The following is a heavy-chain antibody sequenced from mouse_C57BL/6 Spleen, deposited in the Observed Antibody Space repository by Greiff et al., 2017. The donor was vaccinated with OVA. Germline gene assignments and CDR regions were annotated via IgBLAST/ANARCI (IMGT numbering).Heavy chain of an antibody. CDR3: AQGDYDPYYFDY. D-gene: IGHD2-4*01. Sequence: VQLQQSGPELVKPGASVKISCKASGYAFSSSWMNWVKQRPGKGLEWIGRIYPGDGDTNYNGKFKGKATLTADKSSSTAYMQLSSLTSEDSAVYFCAQGDYDPYYFDYWGQGTTLTVSS. V-gene: IGHV1-82*01. CDR2: IYPGDGDT. CDR1: GYAFSSSW. J-gene: IGHJ2*01.